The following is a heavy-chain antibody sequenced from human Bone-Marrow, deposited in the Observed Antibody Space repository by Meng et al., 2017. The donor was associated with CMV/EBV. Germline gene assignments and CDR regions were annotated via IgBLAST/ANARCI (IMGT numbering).Heavy chain of an antibody. J-gene: IGHJ6*02. CDR3: AKRMGVGTDYYYGMDV. V-gene: IGHV3-23*01. CDR2: ISGSGGST. CDR1: GFTFSSYA. D-gene: IGHD1-26*01. Sequence: GESLKISCAASGFTFSSYAMSWVRQAPGKGLEWVSAISGSGGSTYYADSVKGRFTISRDNPKNTLYLQMNSLRAEDTAVYYCAKRMGVGTDYYYGMDVWGQGTTVTVSS.